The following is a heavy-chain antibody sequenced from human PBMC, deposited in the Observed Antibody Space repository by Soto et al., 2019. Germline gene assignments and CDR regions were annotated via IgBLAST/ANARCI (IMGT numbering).Heavy chain of an antibody. CDR3: ASGLYYYDSSGYRVRDYYYYGMDV. V-gene: IGHV1-69*06. J-gene: IGHJ6*02. D-gene: IGHD3-22*01. Sequence: SSVKVSCKASGGTFSSYAISLLRQAPGQWLEFIVGIIPIFGTANYAQKFQGRVTITADKSTSTAYMELSSLRSEDTAVYYCASGLYYYDSSGYRVRDYYYYGMDVRGQGTTVTVSS. CDR1: GGTFSSYA. CDR2: IIPIFGTA.